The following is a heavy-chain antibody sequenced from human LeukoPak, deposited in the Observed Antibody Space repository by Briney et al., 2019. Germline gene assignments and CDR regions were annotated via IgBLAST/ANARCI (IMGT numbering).Heavy chain of an antibody. Sequence: SDTLSLAWSVSGAPIYSYYWSWIRQTAGKGLEWIGRLYPGVSTNYNPSLKSRVTMSVDTSKKQFALKLSAVTAADTAVYYCARLKFYDSTGYPPGHYMVVWGKGTTVTVSS. J-gene: IGHJ6*03. CDR2: LYPGVST. CDR1: GAPIYSYY. CDR3: ARLKFYDSTGYPPGHYMVV. V-gene: IGHV4-4*07. D-gene: IGHD3-22*01.